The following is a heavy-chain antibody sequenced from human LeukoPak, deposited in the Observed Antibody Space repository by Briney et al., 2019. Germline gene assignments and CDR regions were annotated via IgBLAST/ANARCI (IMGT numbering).Heavy chain of an antibody. Sequence: VKVSCKASGGTFSSYAISWVRQAPGQGLEWMGGIIPIFGTANYAQKFQGRVTITADEPTSTAYMELSSLRSEDTAVYYCARDGPPGDYILRYWGQGTLVTVSS. CDR3: ARDGPPGDYILRY. D-gene: IGHD4-17*01. CDR1: GGTFSSYA. J-gene: IGHJ4*02. CDR2: IIPIFGTA. V-gene: IGHV1-69*13.